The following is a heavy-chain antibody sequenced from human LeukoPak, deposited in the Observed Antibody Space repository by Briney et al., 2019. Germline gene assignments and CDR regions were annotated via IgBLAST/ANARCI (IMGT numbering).Heavy chain of an antibody. CDR3: ARYCSSTSCFNWFDP. V-gene: IGHV1-2*02. Sequence: GASVKVSCKASGYTFTGYYMHWVRQAPGQGLEWMGWINPNSGGTNYAQKFQGRVTMTRDTSISTAYMELSRLGSDDTAVYYCARYCSSTSCFNWFDPWGQGTLVTVSS. J-gene: IGHJ5*02. CDR1: GYTFTGYY. D-gene: IGHD2-2*01. CDR2: INPNSGGT.